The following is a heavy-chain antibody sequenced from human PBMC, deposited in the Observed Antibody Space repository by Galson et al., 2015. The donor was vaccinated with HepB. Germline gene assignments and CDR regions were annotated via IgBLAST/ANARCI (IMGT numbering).Heavy chain of an antibody. D-gene: IGHD6-13*01. CDR2: ISYDGSNK. CDR1: GFTFSSYA. Sequence: SLRLSCAASGFTFSSYAFHWVRQAPGKGLEWVAVISYDGSNKNYADSVKGRFTISRDESRNTLHLQMNSLRAEDTAIYYCARDKDPSRSWVDGLIYYGLAVWGQGTTVTVSS. CDR3: ARDKDPSRSWVDGLIYYGLAV. V-gene: IGHV3-30*04. J-gene: IGHJ6*02.